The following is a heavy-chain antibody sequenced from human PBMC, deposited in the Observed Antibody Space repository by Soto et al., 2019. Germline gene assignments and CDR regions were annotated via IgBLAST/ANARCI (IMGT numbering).Heavy chain of an antibody. CDR3: ARTELSYYFDY. D-gene: IGHD1-1*01. CDR1: GGSISRGCSS. V-gene: IGHV4-30-2*01. J-gene: IGHJ4*02. Sequence: SETLSLTCPVSGGSISRGCSSWSWIRQPPGKGLEWIGYIYHSGSTYYNPSLKSRVTISVDRSKNQFSLKLSSVTAADTAVYYCARTELSYYFDYWGQGTLVTVSS. CDR2: IYHSGST.